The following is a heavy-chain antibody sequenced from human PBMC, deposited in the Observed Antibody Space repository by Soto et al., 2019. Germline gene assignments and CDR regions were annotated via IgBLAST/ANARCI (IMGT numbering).Heavy chain of an antibody. D-gene: IGHD3-16*02. J-gene: IGHJ6*02. V-gene: IGHV1-8*01. Sequence: QVQLVQSGAEVKKPGASVKVSCKASGYTFTSYDINWVRQATGQGLEWMGWMNPNSGNTGYAQKFQGRVTMTRNTSISTACMELSSLRSEDTAVYYCARGRDVWGSYRWNYYYGMDVWGQGTTVTVSS. CDR1: GYTFTSYD. CDR3: ARGRDVWGSYRWNYYYGMDV. CDR2: MNPNSGNT.